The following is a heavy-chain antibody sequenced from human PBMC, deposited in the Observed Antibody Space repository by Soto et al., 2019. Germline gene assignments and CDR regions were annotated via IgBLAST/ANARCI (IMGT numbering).Heavy chain of an antibody. CDR1: TGSTNSFY. CDR3: ARSRDGYDLNPIDQ. D-gene: IGHD5-12*01. V-gene: IGHV4-59*01. Sequence: QVQLQVSGPGLVKPSATLSLSCTVSTGSTNSFYWSWIRQPPGKGLQWLGYFFYTGSTNHNPSLKSRVTISLDMSSNQFSLRLSSVTAADTAMYYCARSRDGYDLNPIDQWGQGLLVTGSS. J-gene: IGHJ4*02. CDR2: FFYTGST.